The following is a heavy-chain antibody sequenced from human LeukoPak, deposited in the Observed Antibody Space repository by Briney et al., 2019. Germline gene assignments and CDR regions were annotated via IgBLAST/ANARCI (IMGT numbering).Heavy chain of an antibody. J-gene: IGHJ1*01. CDR2: IYSGGNT. V-gene: IGHV3-53*01. D-gene: IGHD3-22*01. Sequence: ETGGSLRLSCAASGFTFSSYSMNWVRQAPGKGLQWVSVIYSGGNTYYADSVKGRFTISRDNSKNTLYLQMNSLRAEDTAVYYCAGRTVTPYYHDSSGFHLQYWGQGTLVTVSS. CDR1: GFTFSSYS. CDR3: AGRTVTPYYHDSSGFHLQY.